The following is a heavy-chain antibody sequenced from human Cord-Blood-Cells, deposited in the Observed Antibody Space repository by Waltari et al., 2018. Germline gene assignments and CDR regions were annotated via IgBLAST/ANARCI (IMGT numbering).Heavy chain of an antibody. CDR1: GGSISSSSYY. V-gene: IGHV4-39*01. J-gene: IGHJ4*02. CDR3: ARRSSSSWFDY. CDR2: IYYSGST. Sequence: QLQLQESGPGLVKPSETLSLTCTVSGGSISSSSYYWGWIRQPPGKGLEWIGGIYYSGSTYYNPSLKSRVTISVDTSKNQFSLKLSSVTAADTAVYYCARRSSSSWFDYWGQGTLVTVSS. D-gene: IGHD6-13*01.